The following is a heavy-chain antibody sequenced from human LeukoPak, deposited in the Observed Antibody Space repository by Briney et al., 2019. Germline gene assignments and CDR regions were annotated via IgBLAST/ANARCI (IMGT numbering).Heavy chain of an antibody. J-gene: IGHJ4*02. CDR2: VCGSGDST. CDR1: GFTFSSYA. CDR3: AKSRGGTTVTFRPSDY. D-gene: IGHD4-17*01. Sequence: GGSLRLSCAASGFTFSSYAMSGVRQAPGKGLEGVSGVCGSGDSTYYAASVKGRSTISRDNSKNTLYLQMNSLRAEDTAVYYCAKSRGGTTVTFRPSDYWGQGTLVTVSS. V-gene: IGHV3-23*01.